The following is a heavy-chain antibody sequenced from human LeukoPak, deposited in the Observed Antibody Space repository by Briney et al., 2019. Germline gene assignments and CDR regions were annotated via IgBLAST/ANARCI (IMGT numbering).Heavy chain of an antibody. D-gene: IGHD7-27*01. CDR2: IYTSGST. J-gene: IGHJ4*02. Sequence: SETLSLTCTVSGGSISSGSYYWSWIRQPAGKGLEWIGRIYTSGSTNYNPSLKSRVTISVDTSKNQFSLKLSSVTAADTAVYYCARDGPNWGTLDYWGQGTLVTVSS. CDR1: GGSISSGSYY. CDR3: ARDGPNWGTLDY. V-gene: IGHV4-61*02.